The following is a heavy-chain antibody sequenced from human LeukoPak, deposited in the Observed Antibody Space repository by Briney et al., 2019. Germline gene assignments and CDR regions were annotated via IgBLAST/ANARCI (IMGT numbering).Heavy chain of an antibody. Sequence: GGSLRLSCAASGFTFSSYWMHWVRHAPGKGLVWVSRINSDGSSTSYADSVKGRFTISRDNAKNTLYLQMNSLRAEDTAVYYCASSGDSSGWYYFDYWGQGTLVTVSS. CDR3: ASSGDSSGWYYFDY. V-gene: IGHV3-74*01. D-gene: IGHD6-19*01. CDR2: INSDGSST. CDR1: GFTFSSYW. J-gene: IGHJ4*02.